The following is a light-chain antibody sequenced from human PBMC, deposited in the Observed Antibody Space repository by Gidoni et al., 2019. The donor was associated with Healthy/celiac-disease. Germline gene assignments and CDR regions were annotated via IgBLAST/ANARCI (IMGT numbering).Light chain of an antibody. CDR2: DAS. J-gene: IGKJ4*01. V-gene: IGKV3-11*01. CDR1: QSVSSY. Sequence: EIVLPQSPATLSLSPGERATLTCRASQSVSSYLAWYQQKPGQAPRLLIYDASNLATGIPARFSGSGSGTDFTLTISSLEPEDFAVYYCQQRSNWLTFGGGTKVEIK. CDR3: QQRSNWLT.